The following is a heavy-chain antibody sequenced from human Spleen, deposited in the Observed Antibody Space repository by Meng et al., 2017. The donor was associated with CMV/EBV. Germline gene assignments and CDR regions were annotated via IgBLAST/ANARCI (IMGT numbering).Heavy chain of an antibody. V-gene: IGHV4-59*01. CDR2: IYYSGST. J-gene: IGHJ6*02. Sequence: SETLSLTCTVSGGSISSYYWSWIRQPPGKGLEWIGYIYYSGSTNYNPSLKSRVTISVDTSKNQFSLKLSSVTAADTAVYYCARGEYSSSWSHFTYYYYYGMDVWGQGTTVTVSS. CDR3: ARGEYSSSWSHFTYYYYYGMDV. CDR1: GGSISSYY. D-gene: IGHD6-13*01.